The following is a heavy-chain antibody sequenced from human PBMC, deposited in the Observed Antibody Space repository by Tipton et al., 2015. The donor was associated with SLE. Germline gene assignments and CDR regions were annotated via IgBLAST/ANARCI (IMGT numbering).Heavy chain of an antibody. V-gene: IGHV3-48*01. Sequence: SLRLSCAASGFTFSSYSMNWVRQAPGKGLEWVSHISSSSSTIYYADSVKGRFTISRDNAKNSLYLQMNSLRAEDTAVYYCARKYSYDSRGFSAFFDYWGQVTLVTVSS. J-gene: IGHJ4*02. D-gene: IGHD3-22*01. CDR2: ISSSSSTI. CDR3: ARKYSYDSRGFSAFFDY. CDR1: GFTFSSYS.